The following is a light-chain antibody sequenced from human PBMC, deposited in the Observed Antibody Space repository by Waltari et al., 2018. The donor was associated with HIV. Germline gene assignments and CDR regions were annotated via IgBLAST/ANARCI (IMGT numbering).Light chain of an antibody. CDR2: DVS. CDR3: SSYTSSSRV. J-gene: IGLJ3*02. Sequence: QSALTQPASVSGSPGQSITISCTGTSSGFGGYNYVTGYQQHPGKAPKLMMYDVSNRPSGVFNPFSGSKSGNTASLTISGIQAEDEADYYCSSYTSSSRVFGGGTKLTVL. CDR1: SSGFGGYNY. V-gene: IGLV2-14*03.